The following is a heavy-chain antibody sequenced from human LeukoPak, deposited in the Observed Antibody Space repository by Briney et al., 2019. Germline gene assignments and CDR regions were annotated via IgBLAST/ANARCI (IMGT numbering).Heavy chain of an antibody. V-gene: IGHV3-21*01. CDR3: ARNGIVVVTPANYFDY. Sequence: SGGSLRLSCAASGFTFSSYSMKWVRQAPGKGLEWVSSISSSSSYIYYADSVKGRFTISRDNAKNSLYLQMNSLRAEDTAVYYCARNGIVVVTPANYFDYWGQGTLVTVSS. D-gene: IGHD3-22*01. CDR2: ISSSSSYI. J-gene: IGHJ4*02. CDR1: GFTFSSYS.